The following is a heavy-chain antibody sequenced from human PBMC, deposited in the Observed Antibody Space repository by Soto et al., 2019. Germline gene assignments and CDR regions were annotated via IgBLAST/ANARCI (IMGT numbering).Heavy chain of an antibody. CDR1: GFTFSSYW. CDR3: ARDTYYCSGGSCYSGY. D-gene: IGHD2-15*01. J-gene: IGHJ4*02. CDR2: IKQDGSEK. Sequence: GGSLRLSCAASGFTFSSYWMSWVRQAPGKGLEWVANIKQDGSEKYYVDSVKGRFTISRDSAKNSLYLQMNSLRAEDTAVYYCARDTYYCSGGSCYSGYWGQGTLVTVSS. V-gene: IGHV3-7*01.